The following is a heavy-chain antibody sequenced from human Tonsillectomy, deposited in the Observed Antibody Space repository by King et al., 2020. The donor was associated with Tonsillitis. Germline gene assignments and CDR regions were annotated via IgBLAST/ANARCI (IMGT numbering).Heavy chain of an antibody. CDR2: IAYDASYE. Sequence: QLVQSGGGVVQPGRSLRLSCAASGFTFSNYGMHWVRQAPGKGLEWVALIAYDASYENYADSVKGRFAISRDNSKNTLYLEMNSLRVEDTAVYYCAKDGIALSDWYFDLWGRGTLVTASS. V-gene: IGHV3-30*18. J-gene: IGHJ2*01. D-gene: IGHD3-16*02. CDR3: AKDGIALSDWYFDL. CDR1: GFTFSNYG.